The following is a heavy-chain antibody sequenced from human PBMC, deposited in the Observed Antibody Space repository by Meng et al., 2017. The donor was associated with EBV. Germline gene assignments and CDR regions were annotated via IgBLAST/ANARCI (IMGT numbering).Heavy chain of an antibody. Sequence: AEHKMRGGSRKVSWTASRFGFTRRGMHWVRQAPGQRLESVGWFNSGNENTECSKKCQGRVPITRDTTSSTAYMEQSNLISEDTAVYYCAVAGFRWNYKSIDYWGQGTLVTVSS. V-gene: IGHV1-3*05. CDR2: FNSGNENT. D-gene: IGHD1-7*01. CDR3: AVAGFRWNYKSIDY. J-gene: IGHJ4*02. CDR1: RFGFTRRG.